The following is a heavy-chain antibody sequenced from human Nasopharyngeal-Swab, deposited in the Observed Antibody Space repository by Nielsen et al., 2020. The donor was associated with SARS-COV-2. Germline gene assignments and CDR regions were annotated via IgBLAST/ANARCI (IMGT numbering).Heavy chain of an antibody. V-gene: IGHV3-53*01. CDR3: SSNPTNYVYVWGSGEWFDP. D-gene: IGHD3-16*01. J-gene: IGHJ5*02. CDR2: IYSGGST. CDR1: GFTVSNNY. Sequence: GESLKTSWAASGFTVSNNYMKLVRQAPGKGLEWVSVIYSGGSTYYADSVKGRFTISSDKSKNTLYLQMNSLSAEDTAVYYCSSNPTNYVYVWGSGEWFDPWGQGTLVTVSS.